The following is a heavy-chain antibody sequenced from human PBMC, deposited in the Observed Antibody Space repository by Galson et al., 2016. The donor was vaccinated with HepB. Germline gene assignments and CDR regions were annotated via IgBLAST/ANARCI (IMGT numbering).Heavy chain of an antibody. CDR2: IYPGDSDT. J-gene: IGHJ6*02. D-gene: IGHD5-12*01. Sequence: QSGAEVKEPGESLKISCKSSGYRFNTYWIAWVRQMPGKGLEWMGIIYPGDSDTRYSPSFQGQVTISADKSINTAYVQWSSLKASDTAMYYCARSQYSGYDSPPYYYYGMDVWGQGTTVTVSS. CDR1: GYRFNTYW. CDR3: ARSQYSGYDSPPYYYYGMDV. V-gene: IGHV5-51*01.